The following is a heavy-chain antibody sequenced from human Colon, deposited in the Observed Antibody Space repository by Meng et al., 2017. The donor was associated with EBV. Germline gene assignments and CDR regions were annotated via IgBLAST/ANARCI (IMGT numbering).Heavy chain of an antibody. Sequence: VDLPEPGPGLVKPSGTLPPTCAVSGSSLSSRNWWSWVRQPPGKGLEWIGEIYHSGSTNYNPSLKSRVTISVDESKNQFSLRLSSVTAADTAVYYCARVGAYCGGDCYHPRWGQGTLVTVSS. CDR2: IYHSGST. D-gene: IGHD2-21*02. J-gene: IGHJ4*02. CDR1: GSSLSSRNW. V-gene: IGHV4-4*02. CDR3: ARVGAYCGGDCYHPR.